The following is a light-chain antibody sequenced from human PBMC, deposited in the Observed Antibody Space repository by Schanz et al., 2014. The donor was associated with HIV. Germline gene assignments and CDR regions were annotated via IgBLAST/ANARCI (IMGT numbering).Light chain of an antibody. J-gene: IGKJ4*01. CDR1: QSVSSF. CDR3: QQRSTWPLT. CDR2: TAS. V-gene: IGKV3-11*01. Sequence: DIVLTQSPATLSLSPGERATLSYRASQSVSSFLAWYQQKPGQAPRLLIYTASNRATGIPARFSGSGSGTDFTLTISNLEPEDFAVYYCQQRSTWPLTFGGGTKVGIK.